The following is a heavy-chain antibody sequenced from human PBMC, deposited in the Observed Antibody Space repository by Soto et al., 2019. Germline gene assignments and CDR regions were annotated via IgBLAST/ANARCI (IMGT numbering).Heavy chain of an antibody. CDR2: IIPVFDKA. Sequence: QVQLVQSGADVKKPGSSVNVSCKTSGGPFGSSAISWVRQAPAQGLEWMGEIIPVFDKANYAQNFQGRLTITADEPTGTVFMPLSSLRSEDTAVYFCARLRRDWGDAFDLWGLGTFVTVSS. D-gene: IGHD3-16*01. J-gene: IGHJ3*01. V-gene: IGHV1-69*01. CDR1: GGPFGSSA. CDR3: ARLRRDWGDAFDL.